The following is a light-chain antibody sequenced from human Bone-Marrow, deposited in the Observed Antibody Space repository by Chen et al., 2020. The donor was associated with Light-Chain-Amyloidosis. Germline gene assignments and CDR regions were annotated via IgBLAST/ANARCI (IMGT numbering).Light chain of an antibody. J-gene: IGLJ3*02. CDR3: QTWGTGIQV. V-gene: IGLV4-69*01. CDR1: SGHSNYA. CDR2: LNSDGSH. Sequence: QLVVTQSPSASASLGASVKLTCTLSSGHSNYAVAWHQQQPEKGPRYLMKLNSDGSHNKGDGIPDRFSGSRSGAERYLTISSLQYEDEADYFCQTWGTGIQVFGGGTKLTVL.